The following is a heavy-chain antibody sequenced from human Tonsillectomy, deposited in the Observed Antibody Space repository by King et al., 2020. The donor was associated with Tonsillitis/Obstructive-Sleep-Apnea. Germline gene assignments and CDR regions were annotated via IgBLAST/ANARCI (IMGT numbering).Heavy chain of an antibody. Sequence: VQLQESGPGLVKPSETLSLTCTVSGGSISSYYWSWIRQPPGKGLEWIGYTYDRGSTNYNASLESRVTISVDTSKNQFSLKLSSVTAADTAVYYCAGGSSSWVQLHYWGQGALVTVSS. CDR1: GGSISSYY. V-gene: IGHV4-59*01. J-gene: IGHJ4*02. CDR2: TYDRGST. D-gene: IGHD6-13*01. CDR3: AGGSSSWVQLHY.